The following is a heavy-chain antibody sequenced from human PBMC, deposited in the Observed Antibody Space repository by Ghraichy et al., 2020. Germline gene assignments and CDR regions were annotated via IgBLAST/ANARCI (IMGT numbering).Heavy chain of an antibody. V-gene: IGHV4-59*01. J-gene: IGHJ4*02. D-gene: IGHD3-9*01. CDR3: ARGHILTDY. CDR1: GGSISSYY. CDR2: IYYSGST. Sequence: SETLSLTCTVSGGSISSYYWSWIRQPPGKGLEWIGYIYYSGSTNYNPSLKSRVTISVDTSKNQFSLKLSSVTAADTAVYYCARGHILTDYWGQGTLVTVSS.